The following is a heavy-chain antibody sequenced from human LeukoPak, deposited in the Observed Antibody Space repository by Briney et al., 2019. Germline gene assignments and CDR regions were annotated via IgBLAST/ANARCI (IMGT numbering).Heavy chain of an antibody. CDR2: IYYSGST. D-gene: IGHD6-13*01. J-gene: IGHJ5*02. CDR3: ARDDSSSFDL. Sequence: SETLSLXCTVSGGSNSSYYWRWIRQPPGKGLEWIGYIYYSGSTNYNPSLKSRVTISVDTSKNQFSLKLSSVTAADTAVYYCARDDSSSFDLWGQGTLVTVSS. V-gene: IGHV4-59*01. CDR1: GGSNSSYY.